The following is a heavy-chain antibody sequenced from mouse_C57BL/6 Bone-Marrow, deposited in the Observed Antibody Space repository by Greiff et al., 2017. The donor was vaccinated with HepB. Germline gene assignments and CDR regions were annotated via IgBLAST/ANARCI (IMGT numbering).Heavy chain of an antibody. V-gene: IGHV14-4*01. CDR3: TAYYYGTSWGFAY. D-gene: IGHD1-1*01. CDR2: IDPENGDT. Sequence: EVQLQESGAELVRPGASVKLSCTASGFNIKDDYMHWVKQRPEQGLEWIGWIDPENGDTEYASKFQGKATITADTSSNTAYLQLSSLTSEDTAVYYCTAYYYGTSWGFAYWGQGTLVTVSA. CDR1: GFNIKDDY. J-gene: IGHJ3*01.